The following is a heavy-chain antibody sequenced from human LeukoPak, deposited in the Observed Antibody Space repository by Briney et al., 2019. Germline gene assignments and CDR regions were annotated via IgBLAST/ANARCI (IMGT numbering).Heavy chain of an antibody. CDR3: ARDLGRLRGSTDAFDI. D-gene: IGHD6-25*01. Sequence: SETLSLTCTVSGGSISSSSYYWGWIRQPPGKGLEWIGSIYYSGSTYYNPSLKSRVTISVDTSKNQFSLKLSSVTAADTAVYYCARDLGRLRGSTDAFDIWGQGTMVTVSS. J-gene: IGHJ3*02. CDR1: GGSISSSSYY. V-gene: IGHV4-39*07. CDR2: IYYSGST.